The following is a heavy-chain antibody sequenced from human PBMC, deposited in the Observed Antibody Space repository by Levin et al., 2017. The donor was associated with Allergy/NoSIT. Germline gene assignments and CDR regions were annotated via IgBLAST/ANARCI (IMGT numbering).Heavy chain of an antibody. CDR3: ASDGSYDTLDI. V-gene: IGHV3-21*01. CDR1: GFTFSGYT. D-gene: IGHD6-6*01. CDR2: ISSSSTYI. J-gene: IGHJ3*02. Sequence: GESLKISCAASGFTFSGYTLNWVRQAPGKGLEWVSSISSSSTYIYYADSLKGRFTISRDDAKYSLSLQMNSLRVEDTAVYYCASDGSYDTLDIWGQGTMVTVSS.